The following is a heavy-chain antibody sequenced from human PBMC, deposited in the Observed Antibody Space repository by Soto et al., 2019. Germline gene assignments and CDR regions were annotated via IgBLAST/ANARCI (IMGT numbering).Heavy chain of an antibody. CDR2: IYPGDSDT. CDR1: GYSFTSYW. CDR3: ARHIGSVTYGGAFRSYYYYMDV. V-gene: IGHV5-51*01. D-gene: IGHD4-17*01. Sequence: GESLKIPCKGSGYSFTSYWIGWVRQMPGKGLEWMGIIYPGDSDTRYSPSFQGQVTISADKSISTAYLQWSSLKASDTAMYYCARHIGSVTYGGAFRSYYYYMDVWGKGTTVTVSS. J-gene: IGHJ6*03.